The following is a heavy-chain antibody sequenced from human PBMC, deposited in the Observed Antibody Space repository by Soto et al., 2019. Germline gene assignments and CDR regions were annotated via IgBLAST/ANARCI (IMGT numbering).Heavy chain of an antibody. CDR2: IKTDGTYA. V-gene: IGHV3-74*01. CDR3: AAGGSGDYAN. Sequence: EVQLVESGGALVQPGGSLRLSCAASGFTFSTYWMHWVRQAPGKGLLWVSRIKTDGTYATYADSVKGRFTISRDNAKNTLYLQMNSLRVEDAAVYYCAAGGSGDYANWGQGTRVTVSS. CDR1: GFTFSTYW. D-gene: IGHD3-22*01. J-gene: IGHJ4*02.